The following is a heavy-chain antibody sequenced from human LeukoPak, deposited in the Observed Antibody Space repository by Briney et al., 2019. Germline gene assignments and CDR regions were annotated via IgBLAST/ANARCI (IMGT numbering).Heavy chain of an antibody. CDR1: GDSISTCY. J-gene: IGHJ3*02. D-gene: IGHD6-19*01. V-gene: IGHV4-4*07. CDR2: IYTSGST. CDR3: ARAISSGWFKNAFDI. Sequence: SGTLSLTCTVSGDSISTCYWGWIRQPAGKRLEWIGRIYTSGSTNYNPSLESRVTMSVDTSKNQFSLNLSSVTAADTAVYYCARAISSGWFKNAFDIWGQGTMVTVSS.